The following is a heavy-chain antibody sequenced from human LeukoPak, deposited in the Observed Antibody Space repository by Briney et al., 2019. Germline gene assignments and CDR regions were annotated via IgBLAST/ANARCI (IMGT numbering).Heavy chain of an antibody. Sequence: PSETLSLTCSVSGYSISSGYYWGWIRQPPGNGLEWIGNIYHSGSTYYNPSLKSRVTISLDTSKNQFSLKLSSVTAADTAIYYCARKDPGYSGYSDFDYWGQGTLVTVSS. CDR3: ARKDPGYSGYSDFDY. D-gene: IGHD5-12*01. V-gene: IGHV4-38-2*02. J-gene: IGHJ4*02. CDR1: GYSISSGYY. CDR2: IYHSGST.